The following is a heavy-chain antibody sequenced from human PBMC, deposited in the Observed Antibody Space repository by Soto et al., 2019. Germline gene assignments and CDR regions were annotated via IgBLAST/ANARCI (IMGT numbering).Heavy chain of an antibody. V-gene: IGHV4-30-4*01. J-gene: IGHJ6*02. D-gene: IGHD6-13*01. CDR1: GGSISSGDYY. Sequence: QVQLQESGPGLVKPSQTLSLTCTVSGGSISSGDYYWSWIRQPPGKGLEWIGYIYYSGSTYYNPSLKSRVTISVDTSKNQFSLKLSSVTAADTAVYYCAREDPSWYSSPDYGMDVLGQGTTVTVSS. CDR3: AREDPSWYSSPDYGMDV. CDR2: IYYSGST.